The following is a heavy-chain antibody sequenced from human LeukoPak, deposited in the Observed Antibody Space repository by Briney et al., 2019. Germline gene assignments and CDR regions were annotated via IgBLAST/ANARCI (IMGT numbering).Heavy chain of an antibody. V-gene: IGHV1-18*01. CDR1: GYTFTSYG. Sequence: ASVTVSCLASGYTFTSYGISWVRQAPGQGLEWMGWISAYNGNTNYAQKLQGRVTMSTDTSTSTAYMELRSLRSDDTAVYYCARVAARTFDYWGQGTLVTVSS. CDR2: ISAYNGNT. J-gene: IGHJ4*02. CDR3: ARVAARTFDY. D-gene: IGHD6-25*01.